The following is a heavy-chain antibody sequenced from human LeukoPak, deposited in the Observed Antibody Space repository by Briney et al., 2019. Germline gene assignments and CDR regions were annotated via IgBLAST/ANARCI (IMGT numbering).Heavy chain of an antibody. D-gene: IGHD3-10*01. J-gene: IGHJ4*02. CDR2: IDPNSGGT. CDR1: GYTFTDYF. CDR3: ASIVRGVRNYYFDY. Sequence: ASVKVSCKASGYTFTDYFMNWVRQAPGQGLEWMGWIDPNSGGTNYAQKFQGRVTMTRDTSISTAYMELSRLRSDDTAVYYCASIVRGVRNYYFDYWGQGTLVTVSS. V-gene: IGHV1-2*02.